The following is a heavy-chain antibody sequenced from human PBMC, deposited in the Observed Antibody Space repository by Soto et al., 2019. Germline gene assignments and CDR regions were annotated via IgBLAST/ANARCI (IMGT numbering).Heavy chain of an antibody. CDR2: IYPGGVNI. CDR3: ARDQSWHCLVWWLEP. D-gene: IGHD6-19*01. Sequence: GASVKVSCKAIGYSFTSHYMHWVRQAPGQGLEWMGTIYPGGVNIGYAQKFKGRVTMTKDTSTSTVYMELNSLTSEDTAVYYCARDQSWHCLVWWLEPWGKGNLVTVS. V-gene: IGHV1-46*03. J-gene: IGHJ5*02. CDR1: GYSFTSHY.